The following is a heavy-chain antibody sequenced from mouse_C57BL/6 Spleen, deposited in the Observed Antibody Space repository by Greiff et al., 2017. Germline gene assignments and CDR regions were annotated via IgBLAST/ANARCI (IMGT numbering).Heavy chain of an antibody. CDR3: ARDDDGYYLAWFAY. CDR2: ISDGGSYT. CDR1: GFTFSSYA. D-gene: IGHD2-3*01. Sequence: EVKLVESGGGLVKPGGSLKLSCAASGFTFSSYAMSWVRQTPEKRLEWVATISDGGSYTYYPDNVKGRFTISRDNAKNNLYLQMSHLKSEDTAMYYCARDDDGYYLAWFAYWGQGTLVTVSA. J-gene: IGHJ3*01. V-gene: IGHV5-4*01.